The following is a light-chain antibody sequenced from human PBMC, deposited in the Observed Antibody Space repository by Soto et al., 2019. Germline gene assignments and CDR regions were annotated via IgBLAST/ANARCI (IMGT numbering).Light chain of an antibody. CDR1: SSDVGSYNL. Sequence: QSALAQPASVSGSPGQSITISCTGTSSDVGSYNLVSWYQQHPGKVPKLMIYEGSKRPSGVSNRFSVFRSGNTASLTISGLQAEDEADYYCCSYVDSSTVYVFGTGTKVTVL. CDR3: CSYVDSSTVYV. V-gene: IGLV2-23*01. J-gene: IGLJ1*01. CDR2: EGS.